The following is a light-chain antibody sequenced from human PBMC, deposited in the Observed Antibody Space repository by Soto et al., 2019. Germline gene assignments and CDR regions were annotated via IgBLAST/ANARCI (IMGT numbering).Light chain of an antibody. CDR1: QRIRRD. CDR2: GAS. Sequence: IGMTQSPATLSVSPGESATLFCRASQRIRRDVAWYPQKPGQAPRLLISGASSTATGIPARFSGSRCETGFTLTTSRLEPEDFAVYCCQRYGSSGRTFGQGTKVDNK. CDR3: QRYGSSGRT. V-gene: IGKV3-15*01. J-gene: IGKJ1*01.